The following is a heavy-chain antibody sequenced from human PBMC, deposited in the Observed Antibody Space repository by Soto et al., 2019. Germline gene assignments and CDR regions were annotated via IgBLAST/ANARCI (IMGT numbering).Heavy chain of an antibody. D-gene: IGHD1-26*01. CDR2: ISTSGATR. CDR3: AKGGASVGSDYGMDV. J-gene: IGHJ6*02. CDR1: GFTFSTDS. Sequence: QPGGSLRLSCVASGFTFSTDSMNWVRQAPGKGLEWVAHISTSGATRYYADSVKGRFTISRDNAKTSLYLQMNSLRAEDTAVYYCAKGGASVGSDYGMDVWGQGTTVTVSS. V-gene: IGHV3-48*01.